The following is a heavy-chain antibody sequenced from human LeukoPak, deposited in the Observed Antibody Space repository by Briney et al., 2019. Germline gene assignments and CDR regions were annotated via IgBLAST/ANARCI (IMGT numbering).Heavy chain of an antibody. CDR3: ASTHLGYCSSVSCQNDY. D-gene: IGHD2-15*01. V-gene: IGHV3-11*01. CDR2: ISSSGSTI. CDR1: GFTFSDYY. Sequence: GGSLRLSCAASGFTFSDYYMSWIRQAPGKGLEWVSYISSSGSTIYYADSVKGRFTISRDNSKNTLYLQMNSLRAEDTAVYYRASTHLGYCSSVSCQNDYWGQGTLVTVSS. J-gene: IGHJ4*02.